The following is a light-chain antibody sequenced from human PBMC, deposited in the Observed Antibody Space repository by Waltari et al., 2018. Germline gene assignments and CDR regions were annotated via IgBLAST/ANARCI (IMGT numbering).Light chain of an antibody. J-gene: IGKJ1*01. CDR2: GGT. Sequence: EIVLTQSPGTLSLSPGERATLSCRASQSVSRALAWYQQKPGKAPRLLIYGGTRATGIPDRFSGSGSGTDFSLTISRLEPEDFAVYYCQHYVRLPATFGQGTKVEIK. V-gene: IGKV3-20*01. CDR1: QSVSRA. CDR3: QHYVRLPAT.